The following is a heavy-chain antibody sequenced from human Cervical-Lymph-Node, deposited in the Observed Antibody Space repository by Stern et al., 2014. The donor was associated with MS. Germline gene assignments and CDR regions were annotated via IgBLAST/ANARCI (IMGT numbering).Heavy chain of an antibody. Sequence: EVQLVESGAEVRKPGESLNISCKGSGYRFSSYWVGWVRQMPGKGLEWMGIIFTGASDTRYSPSFQGQATISADKSTNTAYLRWSSLKASDTAMYYCARHRGGGDSFDFWGHGTLVTVSS. D-gene: IGHD2-21*01. CDR2: IFTGASDT. CDR3: ARHRGGGDSFDF. J-gene: IGHJ4*01. V-gene: IGHV5-51*01. CDR1: GYRFSSYW.